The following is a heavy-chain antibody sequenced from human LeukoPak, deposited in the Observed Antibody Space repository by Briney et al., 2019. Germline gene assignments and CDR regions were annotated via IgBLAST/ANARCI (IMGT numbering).Heavy chain of an antibody. D-gene: IGHD2-21*01. J-gene: IGHJ4*02. CDR1: GFTFSSYA. Sequence: GGSLRLSCAASGFTFSSYAMHWVRQAPGKGLEWVAVISYDGSNKYYADSVKGRFTISRDNSKNTLYLQMNSLRAEDTAVYYRARDYSLALRALVYWGQGTLVTVSS. CDR3: ARDYSLALRALVY. CDR2: ISYDGSNK. V-gene: IGHV3-30-3*01.